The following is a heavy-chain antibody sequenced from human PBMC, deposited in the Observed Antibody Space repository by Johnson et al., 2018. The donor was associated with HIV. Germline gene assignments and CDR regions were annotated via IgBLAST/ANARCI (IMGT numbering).Heavy chain of an antibody. Sequence: QVQLVESGGGVVQPGRSLRLSCAASGFTFSSYAMHWVRQAPGKGLEWVAVISYDGSNKYYADSVKGRFTISRDNSKNTLYLQMNSLRAEDTAVYYCAKGYSSSWYVAFDIWGQGKMVTVSS. CDR2: ISYDGSNK. V-gene: IGHV3-30-3*01. D-gene: IGHD6-13*01. CDR3: AKGYSSSWYVAFDI. CDR1: GFTFSSYA. J-gene: IGHJ3*02.